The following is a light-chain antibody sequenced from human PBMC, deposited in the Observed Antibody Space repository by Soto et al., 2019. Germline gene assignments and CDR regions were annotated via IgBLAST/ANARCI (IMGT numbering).Light chain of an antibody. CDR1: QSVGTS. Sequence: EIVLTQSPATLSLSPGERATLPCRASQSVGTSLAWYQQRPGQAPRPLIYDVSNRAAGVPARFSGSGSGTDFTLTISNLEPEDFAIYYCQERSNWPRLTFGGGTTVEIK. CDR2: DVS. CDR3: QERSNWPRLT. V-gene: IGKV3-11*01. J-gene: IGKJ4*01.